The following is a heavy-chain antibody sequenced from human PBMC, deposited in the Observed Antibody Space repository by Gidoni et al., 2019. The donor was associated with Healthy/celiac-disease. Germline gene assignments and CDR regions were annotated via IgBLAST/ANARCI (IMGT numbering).Heavy chain of an antibody. D-gene: IGHD3-10*01. Sequence: QVQLVESGGGVVQPGRSLRLSCPASGFTFSSNAMHEVRQAPGKGLAWVAVISDDGSNKYYADSVKGRFTISRDNSKNTLYLQMNSLRAEDTAVYYCARESMADYYFDYWGQGTLVTVSS. V-gene: IGHV3-30-3*01. CDR1: GFTFSSNA. J-gene: IGHJ4*02. CDR3: ARESMADYYFDY. CDR2: ISDDGSNK.